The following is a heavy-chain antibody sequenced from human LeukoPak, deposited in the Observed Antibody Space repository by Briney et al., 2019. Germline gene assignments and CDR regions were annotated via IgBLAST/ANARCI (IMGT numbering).Heavy chain of an antibody. CDR1: GGSFSGYY. CDR3: ARGYVLLWFGQTYYYYGMDV. J-gene: IGHJ6*02. V-gene: IGHV4-34*01. D-gene: IGHD3-10*01. Sequence: SETLSLTCAVYGGSFSGYYWSWIRQPPGKGLEWIGEINHSGSTNYNPSLKSRATISVDTSKNQFSLKLSSVTAADTAVYYCARGYVLLWFGQTYYYYGMDVWGQGTTVTVSS. CDR2: INHSGST.